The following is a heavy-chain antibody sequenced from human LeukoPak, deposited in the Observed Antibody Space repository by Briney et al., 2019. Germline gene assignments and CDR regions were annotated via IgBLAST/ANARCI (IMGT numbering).Heavy chain of an antibody. CDR2: MNPNSGNT. J-gene: IGHJ4*02. CDR1: GYTFTSYD. Sequence: GASVKVSCKASGYTFTSYDINWVGQATGQGLEWMGWMNPNSGNTGYAQKFQGRVTMTRNTSISTAYMELRSLRSDDTAVYYCARGGGSYLRLRGEEIDYWGQGTLVTVSS. CDR3: ARGGGSYLRLRGEEIDY. V-gene: IGHV1-8*01. D-gene: IGHD1-26*01.